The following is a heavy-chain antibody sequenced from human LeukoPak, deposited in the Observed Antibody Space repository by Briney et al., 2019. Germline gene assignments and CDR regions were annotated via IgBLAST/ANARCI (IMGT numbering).Heavy chain of an antibody. CDR2: ISYDGSTQ. V-gene: IGHV3-30-3*01. Sequence: GGSLRLSCAASGFTFTSNSMHWVRQAPGKGLEWIAVISYDGSTQHYADSVKGRFTVSRDNTNNALFLQANSLRAEDTAVYFCARGGGLDVWGQGATVTVSS. CDR1: GFTFTSNS. J-gene: IGHJ6*02. D-gene: IGHD5-12*01. CDR3: ARGGGLDV.